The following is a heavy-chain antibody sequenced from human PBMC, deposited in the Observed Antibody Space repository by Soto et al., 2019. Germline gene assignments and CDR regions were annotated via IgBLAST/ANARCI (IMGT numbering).Heavy chain of an antibody. D-gene: IGHD5-12*01. CDR2: TYYRSKWYN. Sequence: SQTLSLTCAISGDSVSSNSAAWNWIRQSPSRGLEWLGRTYYRSKWYNDYAVSVKSRITINPDTSKNQFSLQLNSVTPEDTAVYYCARDPGSGYDSFSCFDYWGQGTLVTVSS. CDR3: ARDPGSGYDSFSCFDY. V-gene: IGHV6-1*01. J-gene: IGHJ4*02. CDR1: GDSVSSNSAA.